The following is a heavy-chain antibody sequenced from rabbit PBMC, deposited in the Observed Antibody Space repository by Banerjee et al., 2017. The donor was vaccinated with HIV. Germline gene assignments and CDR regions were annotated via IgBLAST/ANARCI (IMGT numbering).Heavy chain of an antibody. V-gene: IGHV1S45*01. J-gene: IGHJ3*01. Sequence: QEQLEESGGDLVKPGRSLTLTCTASGFSLSSSYYMCWVRQAPGKGLEWIGCNNTISNSAYYASWAKGRFTISKTSSTTVTLQMTSLTAADTATYFCARGTGYAGDGLYLWGQGTLVTVS. CDR1: GFSLSSSYY. D-gene: IGHD4-2*01. CDR3: ARGTGYAGDGLYL. CDR2: NNTISNSA.